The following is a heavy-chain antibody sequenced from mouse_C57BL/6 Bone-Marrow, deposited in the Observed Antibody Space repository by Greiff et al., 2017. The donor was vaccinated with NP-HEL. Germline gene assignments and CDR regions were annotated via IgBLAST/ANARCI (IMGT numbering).Heavy chain of an antibody. CDR2: IDPENGDT. V-gene: IGHV14-4*01. D-gene: IGHD6-2*01. CDR1: GFNIKDDY. CDR3: SFSEYPYWYFDV. Sequence: VQLQQSGAELVRPFPSVNFSCTSSGFNIKDDYMHWVKQRPEQGLEWIGWIDPENGDTEYASKFQGKATITADTSSNTAYLQLSSLTSEDTAVYDCSFSEYPYWYFDVWGTGTPVSASA. J-gene: IGHJ1*03.